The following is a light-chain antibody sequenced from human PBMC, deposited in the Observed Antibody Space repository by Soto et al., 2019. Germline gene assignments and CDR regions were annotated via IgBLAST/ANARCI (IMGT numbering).Light chain of an antibody. CDR1: QSVSGY. V-gene: IGKV3-11*01. CDR2: DAS. J-gene: IGKJ3*01. CDR3: LQRSNWPLT. Sequence: EIVLTQSPATLSLSPGERATLSCRASQSVSGYLVWYQQKPGQPPRVLIYDASNRATGIPARFSGSGSGTDFTITISSLEPEDFAFYYCLQRSNWPLTFGPGTKIDLK.